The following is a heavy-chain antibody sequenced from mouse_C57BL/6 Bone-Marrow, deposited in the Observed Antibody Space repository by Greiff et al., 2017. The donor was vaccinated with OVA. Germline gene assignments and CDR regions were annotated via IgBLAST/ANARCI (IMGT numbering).Heavy chain of an antibody. CDR3: EGDPNCDYFDY. J-gene: IGHJ2*01. Sequence: QVQLQQPGAELVKPGASVKMSCKASGYTFTSYWITWVKQRPGQGLEWIGDIYPGSGGTNYNEKFKSKATLTVDTSSSPAYMQLSSLTSDDCAVYYCEGDPNCDYFDYWGQGTTLTVSS. D-gene: IGHD4-1*01. V-gene: IGHV1-55*01. CDR2: IYPGSGGT. CDR1: GYTFTSYW.